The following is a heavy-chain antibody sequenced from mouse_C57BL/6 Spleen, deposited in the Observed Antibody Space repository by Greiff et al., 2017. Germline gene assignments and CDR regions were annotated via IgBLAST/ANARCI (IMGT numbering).Heavy chain of an antibody. V-gene: IGHV1-4*01. CDR2: INPSSGYT. D-gene: IGHD2-1*01. Sequence: QVQLKESGAELARPGASVKMSCKASGYTFTSYTMHWVKQRPGQGLEWIGYINPSSGYTKYNQKFKDKATLTAAKSSSTAYMQLSSLTSEGSAVYYCARSVYGNYAKDYWGQGTSVTVSS. CDR1: GYTFTSYT. CDR3: ARSVYGNYAKDY. J-gene: IGHJ4*01.